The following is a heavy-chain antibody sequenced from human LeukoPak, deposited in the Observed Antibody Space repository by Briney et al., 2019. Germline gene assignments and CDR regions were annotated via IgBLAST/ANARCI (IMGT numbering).Heavy chain of an antibody. V-gene: IGHV4-61*08. Sequence: SETLSLTCTVSGGSISSFYWSWFYWSWIRQPPGKGLEWIGYIYFSGSTNYNPSLKSRVTISVDTSKNQFSLKLSSVTAADTAVYYCARGVVAAPQTFDYWGQGTLVTVSS. CDR1: GGSISS. CDR2: IYFSGST. CDR3: ARGVVAAPQTFDY. J-gene: IGHJ4*02. D-gene: IGHD2-15*01.